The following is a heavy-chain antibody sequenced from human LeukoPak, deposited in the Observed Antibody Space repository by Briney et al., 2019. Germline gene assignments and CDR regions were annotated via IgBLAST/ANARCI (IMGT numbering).Heavy chain of an antibody. CDR1: GYSFTSYW. J-gene: IGHJ3*02. V-gene: IGHV5-51*01. CDR2: IYPGDSDT. Sequence: GESLKISCKGSGYSFTSYWIGWVRQMPGKGLEWMGIIYPGDSDTRYSPSFQGQVTISADKSISTAYLQWSSLKASDTAMYYCARQATMVRGVITGDAFDIWGQGTMVTVSS. D-gene: IGHD3-10*01. CDR3: ARQATMVRGVITGDAFDI.